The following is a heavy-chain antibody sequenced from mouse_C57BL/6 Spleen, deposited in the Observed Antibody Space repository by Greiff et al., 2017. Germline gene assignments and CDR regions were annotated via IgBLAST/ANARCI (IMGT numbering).Heavy chain of an antibody. CDR3: ARRTIYYDYDEGLYAMDY. CDR1: GFTFSDYG. Sequence: EVKLQESGGGLVKPGGSLKLSCAASGFTFSDYGMHWVRQAPEKGLEWVAYISSGSSTIYYADTVKGRFTISRDNAKNTLFLQMTSLRSEDTAMYYGARRTIYYDYDEGLYAMDYWGQGTSVTVSS. D-gene: IGHD2-4*01. CDR2: ISSGSSTI. V-gene: IGHV5-17*01. J-gene: IGHJ4*01.